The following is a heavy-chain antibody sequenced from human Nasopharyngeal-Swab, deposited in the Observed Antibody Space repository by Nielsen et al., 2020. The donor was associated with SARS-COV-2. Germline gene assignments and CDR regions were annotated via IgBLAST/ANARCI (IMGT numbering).Heavy chain of an antibody. CDR2: ISSSGSTT. Sequence: GESLKISCAASGFAFSDYYMSWIRQAPGKGLEWVSYISSSGSTTYYADSVRGRFTISRDNAKNSLYLQMNSLRAEDTAVYYCARDRNGFIYYYYGMDVWGQGTTVTVSS. CDR1: GFAFSDYY. CDR3: ARDRNGFIYYYYGMDV. J-gene: IGHJ6*02. V-gene: IGHV3-11*04. D-gene: IGHD3-3*01.